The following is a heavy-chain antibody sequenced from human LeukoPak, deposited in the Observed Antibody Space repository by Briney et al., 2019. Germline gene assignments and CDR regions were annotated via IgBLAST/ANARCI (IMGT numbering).Heavy chain of an antibody. V-gene: IGHV3-15*01. CDR2: IKSKTDGGTT. Sequence: GGSLRLSCAASGFTFSNAWMSWVRQAPGKGLEWVGRIKSKTDGGTTDYAAPVKGRFTISRDDSKNTLYLQMNSLKTEDTAVYYCTTSLGKIRPLLWFGELPFDYWGQGTLVTVSS. CDR3: TTSLGKIRPLLWFGELPFDY. D-gene: IGHD3-10*01. J-gene: IGHJ4*02. CDR1: GFTFSNAW.